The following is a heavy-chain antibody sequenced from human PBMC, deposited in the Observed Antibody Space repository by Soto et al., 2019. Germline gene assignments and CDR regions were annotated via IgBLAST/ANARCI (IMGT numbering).Heavy chain of an antibody. Sequence: VASVKVSCKASGGTFSSYAISGVRQAPGQGLEWMGGIIPIFGTANYAQKFQGRVTITADESTSTAYMELSSLRSEDTAVYYCARGYCSSTSCYPFDYWGQGTLVTVSS. CDR3: ARGYCSSTSCYPFDY. CDR2: IIPIFGTA. D-gene: IGHD2-2*01. CDR1: GGTFSSYA. V-gene: IGHV1-69*13. J-gene: IGHJ4*02.